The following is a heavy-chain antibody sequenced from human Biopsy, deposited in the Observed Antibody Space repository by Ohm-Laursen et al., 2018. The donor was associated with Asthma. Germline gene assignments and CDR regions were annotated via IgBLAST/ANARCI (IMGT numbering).Heavy chain of an antibody. Sequence: SLRLSCSAFGFTFSSYAMHWVRQAPGKGLEWVAVISYDGSNKYYADSVKGRFTISRDNSKNTLYLQMNSLRAEDTAVYYCARDGTDMNEAMPKDYWGQGTLVTVSS. D-gene: IGHD2-2*01. V-gene: IGHV3-30-3*01. CDR1: GFTFSSYA. CDR3: ARDGTDMNEAMPKDY. J-gene: IGHJ4*02. CDR2: ISYDGSNK.